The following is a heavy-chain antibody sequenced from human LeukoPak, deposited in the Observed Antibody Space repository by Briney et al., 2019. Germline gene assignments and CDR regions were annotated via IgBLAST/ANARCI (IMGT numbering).Heavy chain of an antibody. Sequence: ASVTVSCKASGYTFTSYDINWVRLDTGQRLEWPGWMNPNRGNTGYAQKFQGRVTMTRNTSISTAYMELSSLRSEDTAVYYCARGKARDGYNYPGFFDYWGQGTLVTVSS. CDR3: ARGKARDGYNYPGFFDY. CDR2: MNPNRGNT. CDR1: GYTFTSYD. V-gene: IGHV1-8*01. D-gene: IGHD5-24*01. J-gene: IGHJ4*02.